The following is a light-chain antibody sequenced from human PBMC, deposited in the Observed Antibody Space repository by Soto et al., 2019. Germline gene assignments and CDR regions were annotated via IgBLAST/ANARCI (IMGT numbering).Light chain of an antibody. CDR1: NSNIGAGYD. J-gene: IGLJ1*01. CDR3: QSYDSSNV. CDR2: TNN. V-gene: IGLV1-40*01. Sequence: QSVLTQPPSVSGAPGQRVTISCTGSNSNIGAGYDVHWYLQLPGTAPKLLVYTNNNRPSGVPDRFSGSKSGTSASLAITGLQAEDEADYYCQSYDSSNVFGTGTKVTVL.